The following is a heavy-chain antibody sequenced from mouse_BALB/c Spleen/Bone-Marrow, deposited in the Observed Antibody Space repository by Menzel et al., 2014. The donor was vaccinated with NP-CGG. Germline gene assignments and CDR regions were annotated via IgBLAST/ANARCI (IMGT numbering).Heavy chain of an antibody. CDR3: AREGYGYDGRHYAMDY. Sequence: QVQLQQSGPELVKPGASVKISCKASGYAFSSSWMNWVKQRPGQGLEWIGRIYPGDGDTNYNGKFKGKATLTADKSPSTAYMQLSSLTSVDSAVYFCAREGYGYDGRHYAMDYWGQGTSVTVSS. CDR1: GYAFSSSW. J-gene: IGHJ4*01. V-gene: IGHV1-82*01. D-gene: IGHD2-2*01. CDR2: IYPGDGDT.